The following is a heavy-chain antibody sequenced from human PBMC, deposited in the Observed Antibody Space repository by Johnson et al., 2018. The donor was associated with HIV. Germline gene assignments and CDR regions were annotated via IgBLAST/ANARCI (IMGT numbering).Heavy chain of an antibody. J-gene: IGHJ3*02. CDR1: GFTFSDYY. D-gene: IGHD2-15*01. Sequence: QVQLLESGGGLVKPGGSLRLSCVASGFTFSDYYMSWIRQAPGKGLEWVSYISNSGSTIYYTDSVKGRFTISRDNTKNSLYLQMNSLRVEDTAVYYCVRDLPYCSGGFCQTDGFDIWGQGTMVTASS. V-gene: IGHV3-11*01. CDR2: ISNSGSTI. CDR3: VRDLPYCSGGFCQTDGFDI.